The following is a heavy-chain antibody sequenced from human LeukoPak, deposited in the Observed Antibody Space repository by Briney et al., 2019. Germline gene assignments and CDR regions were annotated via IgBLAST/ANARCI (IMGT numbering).Heavy chain of an antibody. CDR2: MNPNSGNT. J-gene: IGHJ6*03. CDR3: ARGLRLGYCSSTSCYGNYYYYMDV. D-gene: IGHD2-2*01. Sequence: ASVKVSCKASGYTFTSYGISWVRQATGQGLEWMGWMNPNSGNTGYAQKFQGRVTMTRNTSISTAYMELSSLRSEDTAVYYCARGLRLGYCSSTSCYGNYYYYMDVWGKGTTVTISS. V-gene: IGHV1-8*02. CDR1: GYTFTSYG.